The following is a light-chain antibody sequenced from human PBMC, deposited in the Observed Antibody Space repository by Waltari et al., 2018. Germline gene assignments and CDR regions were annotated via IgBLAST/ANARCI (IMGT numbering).Light chain of an antibody. V-gene: IGLV2-14*03. Sequence: QSALTQPASVSGSPGQSITISCAGTSSDVGGYNNVSLYQQHPGKVPKVMIYDVSHRPSGVSNRFSEYKSGNTVSLTISGLQAEDEADYYCSSYTSSSTEVFGGGTKLTVL. J-gene: IGLJ3*02. CDR1: SSDVGGYNN. CDR3: SSYTSSSTEV. CDR2: DVS.